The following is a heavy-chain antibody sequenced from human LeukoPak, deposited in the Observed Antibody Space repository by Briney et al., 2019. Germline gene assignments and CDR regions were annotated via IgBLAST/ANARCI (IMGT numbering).Heavy chain of an antibody. J-gene: IGHJ6*02. CDR2: ISDSGSST. Sequence: PGGSLRLSCAASGFTFSSYAMSWVRQAPGKGLEWVSVISDSGSSTYYADSVKGRFTISRDNSKNTLYLQMNSLRAEDTAVYYCAKTIAVAGEFYYGMDVWGQGTTVTVSS. CDR1: GFTFSSYA. CDR3: AKTIAVAGEFYYGMDV. V-gene: IGHV3-23*01. D-gene: IGHD6-19*01.